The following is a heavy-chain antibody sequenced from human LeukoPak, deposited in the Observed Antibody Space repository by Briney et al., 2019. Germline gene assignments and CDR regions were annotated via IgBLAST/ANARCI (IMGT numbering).Heavy chain of an antibody. V-gene: IGHV4-39*01. CDR3: ASLYGSGSYYLDY. CDR2: IYYTGST. CDR1: GGSISSSSYY. D-gene: IGHD3-10*01. J-gene: IGHJ4*02. Sequence: SETLSLTCTVSGGSISSSSYYWGWIRQPPGKGLEWIGSIYYTGSTYYNPSLKSRVTISVDTSKNQFSLKLSSVTAADTAVYYCASLYGSGSYYLDYWGQGTLVTVSS.